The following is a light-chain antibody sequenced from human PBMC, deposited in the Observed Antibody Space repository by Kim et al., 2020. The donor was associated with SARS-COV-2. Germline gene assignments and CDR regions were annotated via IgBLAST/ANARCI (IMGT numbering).Light chain of an antibody. CDR2: KAS. CDR3: QQYKSNSPYT. Sequence: ASGGDRVTIPCRASQSIGTWLVWYQQKPGKAPKLLIYKASNLESGVPSRFSGSGAETVFTLTIDSLQPDDFATYYCQQYKSNSPYTFGQGTKLEI. J-gene: IGKJ2*01. CDR1: QSIGTW. V-gene: IGKV1-5*03.